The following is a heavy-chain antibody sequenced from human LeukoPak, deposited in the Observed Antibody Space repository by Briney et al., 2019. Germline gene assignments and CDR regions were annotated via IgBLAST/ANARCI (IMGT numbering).Heavy chain of an antibody. V-gene: IGHV3-23*01. Sequence: PGGPLRLSCAASGFTSSSYAMNWVRQAPGKGLEWVSTISGSGGSKHYADSVEGRFTISRDNSKNTVYLQMNSLRAEDTAIYYCAKLTSASGAYGVDVWGQGTTVTVSS. CDR1: GFTSSSYA. J-gene: IGHJ6*02. D-gene: IGHD3-10*01. CDR3: AKLTSASGAYGVDV. CDR2: ISGSGGSK.